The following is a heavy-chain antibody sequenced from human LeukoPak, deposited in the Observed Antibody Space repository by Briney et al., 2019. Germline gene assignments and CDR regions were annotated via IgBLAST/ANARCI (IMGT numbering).Heavy chain of an antibody. V-gene: IGHV4-39*02. D-gene: IGHD3-9*01. J-gene: IGHJ3*02. CDR3: ARELRYSDERDAFDI. CDR1: GDSISGSHS. Sequence: SETLTLTCIVSGDSISGSHSWGWIRQPPGKGLEWIGSIYYSGSTYYNPSLKSRVTISVDTSKNRFSLRLTSVTAAETGVYHCARELRYSDERDAFDIWGQGTMVTLSS. CDR2: IYYSGST.